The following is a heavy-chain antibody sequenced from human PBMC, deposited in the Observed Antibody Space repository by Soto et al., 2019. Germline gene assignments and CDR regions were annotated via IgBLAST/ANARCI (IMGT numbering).Heavy chain of an antibody. CDR2: INHSGST. CDR1: GGSFSGYY. D-gene: IGHD6-13*01. J-gene: IGHJ5*02. CDR3: ARGGRAPAFLLDP. V-gene: IGHV4-34*01. Sequence: QVQLQQWGAGLLKPSETLSLTCAVYGGSFSGYYWSWIRQPPGKGLEWIGEINHSGSTNYNPSLKSRVTISVDTSKNQFSLKLSSVTAADTAVYYCARGGRAPAFLLDPWGQGTLVTVSS.